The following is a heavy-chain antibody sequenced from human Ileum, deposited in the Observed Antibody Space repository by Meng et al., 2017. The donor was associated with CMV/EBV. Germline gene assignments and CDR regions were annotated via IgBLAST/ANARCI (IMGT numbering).Heavy chain of an antibody. CDR1: GFPFSDFL. CDR2: INGRGDRA. V-gene: IGHV3-23*01. J-gene: IGHJ6*02. D-gene: IGHD2-8*01. CDR3: AKASDQLISRGMGA. Sequence: GGSLRLSCAASGFPFSDFLMIWVRQAPGKGLEWVSGINGRGDRAWYADSVKGRFVISRDTSSNMVHLQMNSLRVEDTAEYYCAKASDQLISRGMGAWGQGTTVTGSS.